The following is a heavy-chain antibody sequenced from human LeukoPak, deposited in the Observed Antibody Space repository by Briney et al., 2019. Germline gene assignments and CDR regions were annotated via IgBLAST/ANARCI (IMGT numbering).Heavy chain of an antibody. D-gene: IGHD6-13*01. CDR2: ISYDGSNK. J-gene: IGHJ6*02. CDR1: GFTFSSYA. Sequence: PGRSLRLSCAASGFTFSSYAMHWVRQAPGKGLEWVAVISYDGSNKYYADSVKGRFTISRDNSKNTLYLQMNSLRAEDTAVYYCARDRQQLARYYYGMDVWGQGTTVTVSS. CDR3: ARDRQQLARYYYGMDV. V-gene: IGHV3-30-3*01.